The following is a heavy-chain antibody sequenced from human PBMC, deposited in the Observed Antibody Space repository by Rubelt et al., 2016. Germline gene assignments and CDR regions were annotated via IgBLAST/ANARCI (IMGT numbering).Heavy chain of an antibody. V-gene: IGHV4-34*01. CDR3: ARGNYYYGMDV. CDR1: GGSFSGYY. Sequence: QVQLQQWGAGLLKPSETLSLTCAVYGGSFSGYYWTWIRQPPGKGLEWIGEINQSGSTNYNPSLKSRVTVSVDTSKNQFSLKLSSVTAADTAVYYCARGNYYYGMDVWGQGTTVTVSS. J-gene: IGHJ6*02. CDR2: INQSGST.